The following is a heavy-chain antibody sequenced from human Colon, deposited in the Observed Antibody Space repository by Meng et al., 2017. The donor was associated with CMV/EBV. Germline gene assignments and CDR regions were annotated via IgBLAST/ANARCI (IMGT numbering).Heavy chain of an antibody. CDR1: GLSIRSYW. J-gene: IGHJ4*02. CDR2: IKQDGSEK. V-gene: IGHV3-7*02. CDR3: ARHFDSSYSV. Sequence: VQGVGSGGGLVQPGGSLRLSCAVSGLSIRSYWMTWVRQAPGKGLEWVANIKQDGSEKYYVDSVKGRFTISRDNAKNSLYLQMNSLRAEDTAVYYCARHFDSSYSVWGQGTLVTVSS. D-gene: IGHD3-22*01.